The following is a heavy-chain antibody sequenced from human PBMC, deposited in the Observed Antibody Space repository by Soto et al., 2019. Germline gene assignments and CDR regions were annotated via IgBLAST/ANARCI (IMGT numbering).Heavy chain of an antibody. D-gene: IGHD1-26*01. CDR1: GFTFSSYG. J-gene: IGHJ6*02. Sequence: GGSLRLSCAASGFTFSSYGMHWVRQAPGKGLEWVALISYDGSNKYYVDSVKGRFTISRDNSKNTLFLQMNSLRAGDTAVYYCAKDRLRGGFLTTATTNGMDVWGQVTTVPAPS. CDR2: ISYDGSNK. V-gene: IGHV3-30*18. CDR3: AKDRLRGGFLTTATTNGMDV.